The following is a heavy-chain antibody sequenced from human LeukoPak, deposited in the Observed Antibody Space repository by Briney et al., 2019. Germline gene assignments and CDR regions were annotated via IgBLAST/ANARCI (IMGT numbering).Heavy chain of an antibody. D-gene: IGHD6-13*01. Sequence: GGSLRLSCVTSGFTFSGYWMHWVRQGPEKGLELVSRIDNDGHGIIYADSVKGRFTTSRDNVKNTLYLQMNSLRAEDTAIYYCAKGLLTKTHGISWDPFDSWGQGTLVSVSS. CDR2: IDNDGHGI. V-gene: IGHV3-74*01. J-gene: IGHJ4*02. CDR1: GFTFSGYW. CDR3: AKGLLTKTHGISWDPFDS.